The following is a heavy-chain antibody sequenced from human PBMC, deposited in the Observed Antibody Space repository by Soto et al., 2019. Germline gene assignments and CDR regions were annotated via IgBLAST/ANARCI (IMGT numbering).Heavy chain of an antibody. Sequence: GASVKVSCKASGGIFSSYAISWVRQAPGQGLEWMGGIIPIFGTANYAQKFQGRVTITADKSTSTAYMELSSLRSEDTAVYYCARDRSSYYGSGSYYKRDYYYYGMDVWGQGTTVTVSS. D-gene: IGHD3-10*01. CDR1: GGIFSSYA. CDR3: ARDRSSYYGSGSYYKRDYYYYGMDV. CDR2: IIPIFGTA. V-gene: IGHV1-69*06. J-gene: IGHJ6*02.